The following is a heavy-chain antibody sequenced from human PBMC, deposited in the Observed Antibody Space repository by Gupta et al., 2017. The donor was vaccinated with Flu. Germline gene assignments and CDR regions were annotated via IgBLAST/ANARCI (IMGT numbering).Heavy chain of an antibody. CDR1: GFTFSSYW. J-gene: IGHJ4*02. CDR2: IKQDGSEK. V-gene: IGHV3-7*01. D-gene: IGHD3-22*01. CDR3: AREGYSSGYYPIPYY. Sequence: EVQLVESGGGLVQPGGSLRLSCAAAGFTFSSYWMSWVRQAPGKGLEGVANIKQDGSEKYYVDSVKGRFTISRDNAKNSLYLQMNSLRAEDTAVYYCAREGYSSGYYPIPYYWGQGTLVTVSS.